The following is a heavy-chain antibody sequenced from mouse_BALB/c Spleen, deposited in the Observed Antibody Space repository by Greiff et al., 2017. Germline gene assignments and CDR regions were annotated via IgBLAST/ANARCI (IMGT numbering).Heavy chain of an antibody. J-gene: IGHJ1*01. CDR2: IYPGDGDT. D-gene: IGHD3-2*02. CDR3: ARSGGNWYFDV. Sequence: VQVVESGAELVRPGSSVKISCKASGYAFSSYWMNWVKQRPGQGLEWIGQIYPGDGDTNYNGKFKGKATLTADKSSSTAYMQLSSLTSEDSAVYFCARSGGNWYFDVWGAGTTVTVSS. CDR1: GYAFSSYW. V-gene: IGHV1-80*01.